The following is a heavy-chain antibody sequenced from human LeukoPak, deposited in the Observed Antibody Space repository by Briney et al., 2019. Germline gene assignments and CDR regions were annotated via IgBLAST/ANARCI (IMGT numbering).Heavy chain of an antibody. CDR1: GGSISSGSYY. Sequence: SQTLSLTCTVSGGSISSGSYYWSWIRQPAGKGLEWIGRIYTSGSTNYNPSLKSRVTISVDTSKNQFSLKLSSVTAADTAVYYCASSSLGYCSGGSCPVDYWGQGTLVTVSS. J-gene: IGHJ4*02. CDR2: IYTSGST. CDR3: ASSSLGYCSGGSCPVDY. V-gene: IGHV4-61*02. D-gene: IGHD2-15*01.